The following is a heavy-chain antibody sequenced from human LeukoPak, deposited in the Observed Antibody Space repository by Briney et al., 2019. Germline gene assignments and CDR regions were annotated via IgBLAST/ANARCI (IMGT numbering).Heavy chain of an antibody. Sequence: ASVKVSCKASGYTFTGYYMHWVRQAPGQGLEWMGWINPNSGGTNYAQKFQGRVTMTRDTSISTAYMELSRLRSDDMAVYYCARSSYYYDSSGYYLSGWFDPWGQGTLVTVSS. CDR1: GYTFTGYY. CDR2: INPNSGGT. D-gene: IGHD3-22*01. V-gene: IGHV1-2*02. J-gene: IGHJ5*02. CDR3: ARSSYYYDSSGYYLSGWFDP.